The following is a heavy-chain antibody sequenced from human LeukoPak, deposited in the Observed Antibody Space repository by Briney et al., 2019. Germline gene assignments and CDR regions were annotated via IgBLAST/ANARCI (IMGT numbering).Heavy chain of an antibody. CDR3: AKDRTLLGRLPDAFDI. D-gene: IGHD2-21*02. CDR2: IRYDGSNK. J-gene: IGHJ3*02. V-gene: IGHV3-30*02. Sequence: PGGSLRLSCAASGFTFSSYGMHWVRQAPGKGLEWVAFIRYDGSNKYYADSVKGRFTISRDNSKNTLYLQMNSLRAEDTAVYYCAKDRTLLGRLPDAFDIWGQGTMVTVSS. CDR1: GFTFSSYG.